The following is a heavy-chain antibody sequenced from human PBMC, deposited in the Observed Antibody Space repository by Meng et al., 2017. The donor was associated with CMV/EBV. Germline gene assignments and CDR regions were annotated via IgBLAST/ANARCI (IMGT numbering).Heavy chain of an antibody. Sequence: SETLSLTCAVYGGSFSGYYWSWIRQPPGKGLEWIGEINHSGSTNYNPSLKSRVTISVDTSKNQFSLRLSSVTAADTAVYYCARGAGYSSSWYPYYYGMDVWGQGTTVTVSS. D-gene: IGHD6-13*01. V-gene: IGHV4-34*01. CDR2: INHSGST. CDR3: ARGAGYSSSWYPYYYGMDV. J-gene: IGHJ6*02. CDR1: GGSFSGYY.